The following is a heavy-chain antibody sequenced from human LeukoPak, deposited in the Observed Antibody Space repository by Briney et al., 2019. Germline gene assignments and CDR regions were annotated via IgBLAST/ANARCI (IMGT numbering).Heavy chain of an antibody. D-gene: IGHD4-11*01. Sequence: GGSLRLSCAASGFTFSSYSMNWVRQAPGKGLEWVSSISSSSSYIYYADSVKGRFTISRDNAKNSLYLQMNSLRAEDTAVYFCARGYSNYGYAFDIWGQGTMVTVSS. CDR2: ISSSSSYI. CDR3: ARGYSNYGYAFDI. J-gene: IGHJ3*02. V-gene: IGHV3-21*01. CDR1: GFTFSSYS.